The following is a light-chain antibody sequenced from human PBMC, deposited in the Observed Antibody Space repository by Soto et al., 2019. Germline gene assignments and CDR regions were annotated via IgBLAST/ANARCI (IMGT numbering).Light chain of an antibody. Sequence: DIQMTQSPSTLSASVGDRVTITCRASQSISSWLAWYQQKPGKAPKLLIHKASILRSGVPSRFSGSGSGTEFTLTISSLQPDDFATYYCQQYNTYSGTCGQGTKVEIK. CDR3: QQYNTYSGT. V-gene: IGKV1-5*03. J-gene: IGKJ1*01. CDR1: QSISSW. CDR2: KAS.